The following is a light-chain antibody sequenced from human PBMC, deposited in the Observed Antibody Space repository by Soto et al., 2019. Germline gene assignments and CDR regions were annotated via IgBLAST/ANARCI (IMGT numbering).Light chain of an antibody. CDR3: QQYNTYST. V-gene: IGKV3-20*01. CDR2: GAS. CDR1: QSVTSSY. J-gene: IGKJ5*01. Sequence: EMVLTQSPGTLSLTPGERVTLSCRASQSVTSSYIAWYQQKPGQAPRLLLYGASSRAAGIPDRFSGSGSGTEFTLTISSLQPDDFATYYCQQYNTYSTFGHGTRLE.